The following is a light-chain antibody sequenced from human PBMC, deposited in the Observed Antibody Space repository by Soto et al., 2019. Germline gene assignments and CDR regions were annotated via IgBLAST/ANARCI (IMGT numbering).Light chain of an antibody. CDR2: DAS. CDR1: QSVGNN. V-gene: IGKV3-11*01. Sequence: EIVLTQSPGTLSLSPGERATLSCRASQSVGNNQLAWYQQKPGQAPRLLIYDASNRATGIPARFSGSGSGTDFTLTISSLEPEDFAVYYCQQRSNWPLTFGGGTKVDIK. J-gene: IGKJ4*01. CDR3: QQRSNWPLT.